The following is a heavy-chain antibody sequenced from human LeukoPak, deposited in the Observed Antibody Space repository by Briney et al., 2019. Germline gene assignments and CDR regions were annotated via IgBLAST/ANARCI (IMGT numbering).Heavy chain of an antibody. CDR2: ISAGGGST. CDR1: GFTFSTSA. J-gene: IGHJ4*02. D-gene: IGHD4-11*01. CDR3: ASNYNFDS. V-gene: IGHV3-23*01. Sequence: PGGSLRLSCAASGFTFSTSAMNWVRQAPGKGLEWVSSISAGGGSTYYADSVRGRFTISRDLSNNTVYVQMNSLRAEDTAVYYCASNYNFDSWGQGTLVTVSS.